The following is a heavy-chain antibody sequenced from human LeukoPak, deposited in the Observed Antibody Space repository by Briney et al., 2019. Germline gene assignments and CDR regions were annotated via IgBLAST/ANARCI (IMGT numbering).Heavy chain of an antibody. V-gene: IGHV3-23*01. CDR1: GFTFSSYA. J-gene: IGHJ4*02. CDR2: ISGSGGST. Sequence: PGGSLRLSCAASGFTFSSYAMSWVRQAPGKGLEWVSAISGSGGSTYCADSVKGRFTISRDNSKNTLYLQMNSLRAEDTAVYYCAKGTIFGVVITLSSYYFDYWGQGTLVTVSS. D-gene: IGHD3-3*01. CDR3: AKGTIFGVVITLSSYYFDY.